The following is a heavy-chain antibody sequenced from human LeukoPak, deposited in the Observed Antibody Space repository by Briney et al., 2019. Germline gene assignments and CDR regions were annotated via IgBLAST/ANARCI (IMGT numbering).Heavy chain of an antibody. D-gene: IGHD3-22*01. CDR1: GFTFDDYA. V-gene: IGHV3-9*03. CDR2: ISWNSGSI. J-gene: IGHJ4*02. CDR3: AKDLTYSMIVVVITD. Sequence: GGSLRLSCAASGFTFDDYAMHWVRQAPGKGLEWVSGISWNSGSIGYADSVKDRFTISRDNAKNSLYLQMNSLRAEDMALYHCAKDLTYSMIVVVITDWGQGTLVTVSS.